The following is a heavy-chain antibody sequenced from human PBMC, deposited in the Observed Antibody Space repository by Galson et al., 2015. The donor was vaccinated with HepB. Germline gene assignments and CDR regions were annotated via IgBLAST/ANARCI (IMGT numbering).Heavy chain of an antibody. CDR3: ARAGYSSSWSPGDWFDP. D-gene: IGHD6-13*01. CDR2: IIPMLGTA. V-gene: IGHV1-69*13. Sequence: SVKVSCKASGGTFSSSAISWVRQAPGQGLEWMGGIIPMLGTANYAQKFQGRVTITADESTSTAYMELSSLRSEDTAVYYCARAGYSSSWSPGDWFDPWGQGTLVTVSS. CDR1: GGTFSSSA. J-gene: IGHJ5*02.